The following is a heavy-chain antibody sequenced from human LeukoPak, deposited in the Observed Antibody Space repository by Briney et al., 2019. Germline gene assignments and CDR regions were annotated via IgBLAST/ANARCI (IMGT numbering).Heavy chain of an antibody. CDR2: IYYDGSGQ. Sequence: GGSLRLSCAASGFTFSSHGMHWVRQAPGKGLEWVAIIYYDGSGQFYADSVKGRFTISRDNPKNTLYLQINSLRVEDTADYYCAKDRAFKCSSTSCYFSSLESWGQGTLVTVSS. J-gene: IGHJ5*01. CDR1: GFTFSSHG. D-gene: IGHD2-2*01. V-gene: IGHV3-33*06. CDR3: AKDRAFKCSSTSCYFSSLES.